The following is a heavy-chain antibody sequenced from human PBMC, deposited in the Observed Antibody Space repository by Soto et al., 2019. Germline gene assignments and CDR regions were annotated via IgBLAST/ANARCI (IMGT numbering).Heavy chain of an antibody. J-gene: IGHJ4*02. V-gene: IGHV1-3*05. CDR3: ARSIVVVTALDY. D-gene: IGHD2-21*02. CDR2: INAGNGNT. CDR1: GYTFTSYA. Sequence: QVQLVQSGAEEKKPGASVKVSCKASGYTFTSYAMHWVRKAPGQRLEWMGWINAGNGNTKYSQKFQGRVTITRDTSASTADMELSSLRSEDTAVYYCARSIVVVTALDYWGQGTLVTVS.